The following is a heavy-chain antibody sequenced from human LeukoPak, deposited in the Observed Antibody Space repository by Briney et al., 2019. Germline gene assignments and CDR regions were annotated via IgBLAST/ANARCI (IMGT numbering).Heavy chain of an antibody. CDR1: GGSISSGDYY. CDR3: ARDLSGGTFDY. CDR2: IYYSGST. D-gene: IGHD2-15*01. Sequence: PSQTLSLTCTVSGGSISSGDYYWSWIRQPPGKGPEWIGYIYYSGSTYYNPSLKSRVTISVDASKNQFSLKLSSVTAADTAVYYCARDLSGGTFDYWGQGTLVTVSS. V-gene: IGHV4-30-4*01. J-gene: IGHJ4*02.